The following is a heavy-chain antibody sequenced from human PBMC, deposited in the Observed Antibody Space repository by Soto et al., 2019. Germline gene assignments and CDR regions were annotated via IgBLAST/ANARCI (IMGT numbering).Heavy chain of an antibody. D-gene: IGHD4-17*01. V-gene: IGHV4-61*08. J-gene: IGHJ4*02. CDR3: ARFNRGDYDDYHFDY. CDR1: GGSISGGAY. Sequence: PSETLSLTCTVSGGSISGGAYWSWIRQHPGKGLEWIGYIHYSGSTNYNPSLKSRVTISVDTSKNQFSLKLSSVTAADTAVYYCARFNRGDYDDYHFDYWGQGTLVTVSS. CDR2: IHYSGST.